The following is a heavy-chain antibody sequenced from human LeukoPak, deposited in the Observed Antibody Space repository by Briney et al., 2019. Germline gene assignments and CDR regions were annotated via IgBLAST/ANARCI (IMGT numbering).Heavy chain of an antibody. D-gene: IGHD6-13*01. CDR1: GGSISSGGYY. CDR2: IYYSGST. Sequence: SQTLSLTCTVSGGSISSGGYYWGWIRQHPGKGLEWIGYIYYSGSTYYNPSHKSRVTISVDTSKNQFSLKLSSVTAADTAVYYCARAKGIAAAGNFDYWGQGTLVTVSS. J-gene: IGHJ4*02. CDR3: ARAKGIAAAGNFDY. V-gene: IGHV4-31*03.